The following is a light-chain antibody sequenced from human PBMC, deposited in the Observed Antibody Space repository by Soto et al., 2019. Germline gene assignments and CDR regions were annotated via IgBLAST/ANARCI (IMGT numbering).Light chain of an antibody. CDR1: QSVLYSFNNKNY. Sequence: DIVMTQSPDSLAVSLGERATINCKSSQSVLYSFNNKNYLAWYQQKPRQPPKLLISWASTRESGVPDRFSGSGSGTDFTLTISRLEPEDFAVYYCQQYSSSSTFGQGTRLEIK. V-gene: IGKV4-1*01. CDR3: QQYSSSST. CDR2: WAS. J-gene: IGKJ2*02.